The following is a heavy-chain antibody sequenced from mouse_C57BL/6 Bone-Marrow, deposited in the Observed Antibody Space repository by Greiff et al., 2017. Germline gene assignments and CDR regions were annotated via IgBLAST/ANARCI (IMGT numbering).Heavy chain of an antibody. CDR2: IDPSDSYT. V-gene: IGHV1-69*01. D-gene: IGHD3-2*02. J-gene: IGHJ4*01. CDR1: GYTFTSYW. Sequence: VQLQQPGAELVMPGASVKLSCKASGYTFTSYWMHWVKQRPGQGLEWIGEIDPSDSYTNYNQKFKGKSTLTVDKSSSTAYMQLSSLTSEDSAVYYCARGSSGYRAMDYWGQGTSVTVSS. CDR3: ARGSSGYRAMDY.